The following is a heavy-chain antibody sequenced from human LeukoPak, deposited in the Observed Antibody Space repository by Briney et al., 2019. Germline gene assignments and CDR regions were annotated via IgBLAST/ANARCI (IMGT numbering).Heavy chain of an antibody. V-gene: IGHV3-21*01. CDR2: ISSSSSYI. Sequence: GGSLRLSCAASGFTFSSYSMNWVRQAPGKGLEWVSSISSSSSYIYYADSVKGRFTISRDNAKNSLYLQMNSLRAEDTAVYYCARYGGSYFDPFGTYGMDVWGQGTTVTVSS. CDR3: ARYGGSYFDPFGTYGMDV. D-gene: IGHD1-26*01. J-gene: IGHJ6*02. CDR1: GFTFSSYS.